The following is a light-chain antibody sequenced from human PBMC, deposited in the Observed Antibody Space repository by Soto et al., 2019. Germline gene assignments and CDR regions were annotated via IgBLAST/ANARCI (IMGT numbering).Light chain of an antibody. CDR2: GAF. CDR3: QQRSSWTWT. Sequence: EIVLTQFPCTLSEPTGERATLNCRASQSISTSSLAWYRQKPGQAPRLLIYGAFNRATGIPDRFSGGGSGTDFTLTITSIEPEDFAVYYCQQRSSWTWTFGQGTKVDIK. CDR1: QSISTSS. V-gene: IGKV3D-20*02. J-gene: IGKJ1*01.